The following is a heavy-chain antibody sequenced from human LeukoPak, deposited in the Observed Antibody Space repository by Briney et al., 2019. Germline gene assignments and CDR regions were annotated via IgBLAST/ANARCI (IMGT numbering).Heavy chain of an antibody. CDR3: ARLLKTSIAVAGRYWFYP. CDR1: GYTFTSYG. CDR2: ISAYNGNT. J-gene: IGHJ5*02. D-gene: IGHD6-19*01. Sequence: GASVKVSFKASGYTFTSYGISWVRQAPGQGLEWMGWISAYNGNTNYAQKLQGRVTMTTDTSTSTAYMELRSLRSDDTAVYYCARLLKTSIAVAGRYWFYPWGEGSLVTVSS. V-gene: IGHV1-18*01.